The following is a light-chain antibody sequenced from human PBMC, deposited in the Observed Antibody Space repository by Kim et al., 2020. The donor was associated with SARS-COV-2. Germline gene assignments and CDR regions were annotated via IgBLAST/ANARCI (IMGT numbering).Light chain of an antibody. CDR2: RNN. V-gene: IGLV1-47*01. J-gene: IGLJ3*02. CDR1: SSNIGSNY. Sequence: GQRVTISLSGSSSNIGSNYVYWYQQLPGTAPKLLIYRNNQRPSGVPDRFSGSKSGTSASLAISGLRSEDEADYYCAAWDDSLSGRVFGGGTQLTVL. CDR3: AAWDDSLSGRV.